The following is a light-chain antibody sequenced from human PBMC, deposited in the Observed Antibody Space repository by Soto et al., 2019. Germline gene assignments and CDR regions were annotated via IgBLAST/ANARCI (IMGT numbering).Light chain of an antibody. CDR1: SGHSNYI. Sequence: QPVLTQSSSASASLGSSVKLTCTLSSGHSNYIIAWYQQQPGKAPRYLMKLEGRGSYDKGSGVPDRFSGSSSGADRYLTISNLQFEDEADYYCETWDSNSRVFGGGTKLTVL. J-gene: IGLJ2*01. CDR3: ETWDSNSRV. CDR2: LEGRGSY. V-gene: IGLV4-60*02.